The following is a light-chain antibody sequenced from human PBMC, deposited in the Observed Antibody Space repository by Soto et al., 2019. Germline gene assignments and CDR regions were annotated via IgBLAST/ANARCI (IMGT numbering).Light chain of an antibody. J-gene: IGLJ1*01. Sequence: QSVLTQPPSASGTPGQRVTISCSGSTSNLGSNTVNWYQHLTGTAPKLLIYSDNQRPSGVPDRFSGSKSGTSASLAISGLQSEDEADYYCAAWDDSRNGQVFGTGTKLTVL. CDR2: SDN. V-gene: IGLV1-44*01. CDR1: TSNLGSNT. CDR3: AAWDDSRNGQV.